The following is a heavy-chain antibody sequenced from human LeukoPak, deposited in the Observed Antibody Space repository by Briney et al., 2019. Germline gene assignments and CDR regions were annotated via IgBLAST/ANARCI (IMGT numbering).Heavy chain of an antibody. D-gene: IGHD6-13*01. CDR2: ISRSSSYI. Sequence: PGGSLRLSCVASGFTFSSYSMNWVRQAPGKGLEWVSYISRSSSYIYYADSVKGRFTISRDNAKNSLYLQMNSLRAEDTAVYYCTRSYSSSWYRDSYYYYMDVWGKGTTVTVSS. CDR3: TRSYSSSWYRDSYYYYMDV. CDR1: GFTFSSYS. V-gene: IGHV3-21*01. J-gene: IGHJ6*03.